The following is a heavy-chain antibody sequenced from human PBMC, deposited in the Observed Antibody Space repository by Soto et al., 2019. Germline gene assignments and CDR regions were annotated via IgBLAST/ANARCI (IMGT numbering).Heavy chain of an antibody. CDR2: IYYSGST. CDR3: ARATGYSYGYVFDY. V-gene: IGHV4-31*03. J-gene: IGHJ4*02. CDR1: GGSISSDGYY. Sequence: SETLSLTCTVSGGSISSDGYYWSWIRQHPGKGLEWIGYIYYSGSTYYNPSLKSRVTISVDTSKNQFSLKLSSVTAADTAVYFCARATGYSYGYVFDYSGQGTLVTVSS. D-gene: IGHD5-18*01.